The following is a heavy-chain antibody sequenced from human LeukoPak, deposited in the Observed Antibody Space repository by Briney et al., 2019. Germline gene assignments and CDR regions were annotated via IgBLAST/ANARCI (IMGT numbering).Heavy chain of an antibody. CDR1: GFTFDDYA. V-gene: IGHV3-43*02. D-gene: IGHD6-13*01. J-gene: IGHJ3*02. CDR2: ISGDGGST. Sequence: PGGSLRLSCAASGFTFDDYAMHWVRQAAGKGLEWVSLISGDGGSTYYADSVKGRFTISRDNSKNSLYLQMNSLRTEDTALYYCAKVRGYSSSWFLGLYAFDIWGQGTMVTVSS. CDR3: AKVRGYSSSWFLGLYAFDI.